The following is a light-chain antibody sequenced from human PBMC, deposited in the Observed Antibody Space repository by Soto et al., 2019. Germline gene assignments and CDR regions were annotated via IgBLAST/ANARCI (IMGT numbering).Light chain of an antibody. CDR3: QQYGTYLWT. J-gene: IGKJ1*01. CDR1: QSISSW. V-gene: IGKV1-5*01. Sequence: DIQMTQSPSTLSASIGDRVTITCRASQSISSWLAWYQQKPGKAPKLLIYAASSLQSGVPSRFSGSGSGTEFTLTISSLQPDDFATYYCQQYGTYLWTFGQGTKVDIK. CDR2: AAS.